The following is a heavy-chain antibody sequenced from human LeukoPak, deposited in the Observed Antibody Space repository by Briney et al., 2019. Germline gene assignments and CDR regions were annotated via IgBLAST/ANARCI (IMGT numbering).Heavy chain of an antibody. D-gene: IGHD1-26*01. CDR2: ISSGGSSI. J-gene: IGHJ6*02. CDR1: GFTFSDYY. V-gene: IGHV3-11*01. Sequence: GGSLRLSCAASGFTFSDYYMSWIRQAPGKGLEWVSFISSGGSSIYYVDSVKGRFTISRDNAKNSLYLQMSSLRAEDTAVYYCASNLAANYHFYYGIDVWGQGTTVTVSS. CDR3: ASNLAANYHFYYGIDV.